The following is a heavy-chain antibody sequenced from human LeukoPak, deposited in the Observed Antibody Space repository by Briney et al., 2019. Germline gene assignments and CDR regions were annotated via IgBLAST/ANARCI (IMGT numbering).Heavy chain of an antibody. CDR3: ASGNSSTSVDY. Sequence: PGRSLRLSCAASGFTFDDYAMHWVRQAPGKGLEWVAVISYDGSNKYYADSVKGRFTISRDNSKNTLYLQMNSLRAEDTAVYYCASGNSSTSVDYWGQGTLVTVSS. J-gene: IGHJ4*02. CDR1: GFTFDDYA. D-gene: IGHD2-2*01. CDR2: ISYDGSNK. V-gene: IGHV3-30-3*01.